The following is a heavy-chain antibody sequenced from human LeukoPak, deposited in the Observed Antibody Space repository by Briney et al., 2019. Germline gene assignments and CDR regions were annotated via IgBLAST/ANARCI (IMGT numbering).Heavy chain of an antibody. V-gene: IGHV1-2*06. Sequence: ASVKVSCKASGYTFTGYYMHWVRQAPGQGLEWMGRINPNSGGTNYAQKFQGRVTMTRDTSISTAYMELSRLRSDDTAVYYCARDCGSSSWYKSYNWFDPRGQGTLVTVSS. J-gene: IGHJ5*02. CDR2: INPNSGGT. CDR1: GYTFTGYY. D-gene: IGHD6-13*01. CDR3: ARDCGSSSWYKSYNWFDP.